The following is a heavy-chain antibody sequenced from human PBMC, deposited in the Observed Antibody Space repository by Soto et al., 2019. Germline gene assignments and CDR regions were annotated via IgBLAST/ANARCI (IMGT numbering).Heavy chain of an antibody. CDR1: GFTFSSYG. CDR3: AKDLERWLQFVGGGARVYYSYGMDG. D-gene: IGHD5-12*01. CDR2: ISYDGSNK. J-gene: IGHJ6*02. Sequence: GGSLRLSCAASGFTFSSYGMHWVHQAPGKGLEWVAVISYDGSNKYYADSVKGRFTISRDNSKNTLYLQMNSLRAEDTAVYYCAKDLERWLQFVGGGARVYYSYGMDGWGQGTTVNVSS. V-gene: IGHV3-30*18.